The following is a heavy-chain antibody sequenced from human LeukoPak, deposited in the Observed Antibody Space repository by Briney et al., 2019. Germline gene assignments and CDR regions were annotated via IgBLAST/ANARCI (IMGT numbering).Heavy chain of an antibody. CDR3: ARLTLTTVTTDWFDP. J-gene: IGHJ5*02. Sequence: GGSLRLSCAASGFTFSSYSMNWVRQAPGKGLEWVSSISTSSSYIYYADSVKGRSTISRDNAKNSLYLQMNSLRAEDTAVYYCARLTLTTVTTDWFDPWGQGTLVTVSS. CDR1: GFTFSSYS. CDR2: ISTSSSYI. V-gene: IGHV3-21*01. D-gene: IGHD4-17*01.